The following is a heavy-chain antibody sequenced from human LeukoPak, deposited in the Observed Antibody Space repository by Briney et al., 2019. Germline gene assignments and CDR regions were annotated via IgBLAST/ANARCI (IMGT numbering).Heavy chain of an antibody. CDR2: INHSGST. CDR1: GGSFSGYY. D-gene: IGHD4-11*01. CDR3: ATHTGTTVAY. Sequence: SETLSLTCAVYGGSFSGYYWSWIRQPPGKGLEWIGEINHSGSTNYNPSLKSRVTISVDTSKNQFSLKLSSVTAADTAVYYCATHTGTTVAYWGQGTLVTVSS. V-gene: IGHV4-34*01. J-gene: IGHJ4*02.